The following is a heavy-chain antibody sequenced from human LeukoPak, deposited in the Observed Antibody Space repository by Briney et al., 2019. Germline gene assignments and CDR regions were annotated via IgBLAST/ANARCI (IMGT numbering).Heavy chain of an antibody. V-gene: IGHV3-48*01. CDR2: ISRSGTTI. J-gene: IGHJ4*02. CDR3: ATEGEGWLQPY. CDR1: GFSFSTYA. D-gene: IGHD5-24*01. Sequence: GGSLRLSCAASGFSFSTYAMNWVRQAPRKGLEWVSYISRSGTTIHSADSVKGRFTISRDNAKNSLYLKMNSLRAEDTAVYYCATEGEGWLQPYWGQGTLVTVSS.